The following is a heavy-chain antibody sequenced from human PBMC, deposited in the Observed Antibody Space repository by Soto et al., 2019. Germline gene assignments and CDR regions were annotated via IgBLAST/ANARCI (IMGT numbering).Heavy chain of an antibody. J-gene: IGHJ4*02. D-gene: IGHD3-22*01. CDR3: ASGERKTYFYDSSQEYYFDY. Sequence: QVQLVQSGAEMKKPGASVKVSCKASGYTFTNYGISWVRQAPGQELEGMGWISPYNGNTNYAQKLQGRGTMTTDTSTGTAYMELRRLRSDDTAVYYCASGERKTYFYDSSQEYYFDYWGQGTLVTVSS. CDR2: ISPYNGNT. CDR1: GYTFTNYG. V-gene: IGHV1-18*01.